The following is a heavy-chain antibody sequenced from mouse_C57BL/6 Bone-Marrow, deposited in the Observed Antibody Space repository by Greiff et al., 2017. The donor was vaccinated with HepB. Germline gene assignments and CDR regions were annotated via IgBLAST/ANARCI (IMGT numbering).Heavy chain of an antibody. V-gene: IGHV5-6*02. J-gene: IGHJ3*01. CDR1: GFTFSSYG. CDR3: ARLDAWFAY. CDR2: ISSGGSYT. Sequence: DVKLVESGGDLVKPGGSLKLSCAASGFTFSSYGMSWVRQTPDKRLEWVGTISSGGSYTYYPDSVKGRFTISRDNAKNTLYLQMSSLKSEDTAMYYCARLDAWFAYWGQGTLVTVSA.